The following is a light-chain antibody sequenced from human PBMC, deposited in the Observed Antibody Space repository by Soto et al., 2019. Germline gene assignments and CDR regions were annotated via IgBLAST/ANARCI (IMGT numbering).Light chain of an antibody. CDR3: SSYTSSSTLLV. J-gene: IGLJ2*01. CDR2: EVS. Sequence: QSALTQPACVSGSPGQSITISCTGTSSDVGGYNYVSWYQQHPGKAPKLMIYEVSNRPSGVSNRFSGSKSGNTASLTISGLQAEDEADYYCSSYTSSSTLLVFGGGTKVTVL. CDR1: SSDVGGYNY. V-gene: IGLV2-14*01.